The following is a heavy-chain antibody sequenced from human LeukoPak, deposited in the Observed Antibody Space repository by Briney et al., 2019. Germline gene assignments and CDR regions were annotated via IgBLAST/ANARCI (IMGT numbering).Heavy chain of an antibody. D-gene: IGHD3-22*01. CDR1: GYTFTSYY. CDR3: ARDVASSGYYWD. J-gene: IGHJ4*02. Sequence: ASVKVSCKASGYTFTSYYMHWVRQAPGQGLEWMGIINPSGGSASYAQKFQGRVTMTRDTSTSTVYMEVSSLRSEDTAVYYCARDVASSGYYWDWGQGTLVTVSS. V-gene: IGHV1-46*01. CDR2: INPSGGSA.